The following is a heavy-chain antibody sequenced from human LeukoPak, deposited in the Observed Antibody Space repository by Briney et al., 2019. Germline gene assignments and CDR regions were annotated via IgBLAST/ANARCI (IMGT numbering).Heavy chain of an antibody. Sequence: GGSLRLSCAASGFTFSSYSMNWVRQAPGKGLEWVSYISSSSSTIYYADSVKGRFTISRDNAKNSLYLQMNSLRAEDTTVYYCAGAGRFGESTPSDYGMDVWGQGTTVTVSS. CDR3: AGAGRFGESTPSDYGMDV. V-gene: IGHV3-48*04. CDR1: GFTFSSYS. D-gene: IGHD3-10*01. CDR2: ISSSSSTI. J-gene: IGHJ6*02.